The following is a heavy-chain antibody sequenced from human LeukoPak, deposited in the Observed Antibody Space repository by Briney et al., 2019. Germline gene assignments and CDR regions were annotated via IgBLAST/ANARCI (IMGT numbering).Heavy chain of an antibody. CDR3: ARAGSRPQEIDY. D-gene: IGHD3-10*01. CDR2: INPSGGST. CDR1: GYTFTSYA. Sequence: GASVKVSCKASGYTFTSYAMNWVRQAPGQGLEWMGIINPSGGSTSYAQKFQGRVTMTRDTSTSTVYMELSSLRSEDTAVYYCARAGSRPQEIDYWGQGTLVTVSS. V-gene: IGHV1-46*01. J-gene: IGHJ4*02.